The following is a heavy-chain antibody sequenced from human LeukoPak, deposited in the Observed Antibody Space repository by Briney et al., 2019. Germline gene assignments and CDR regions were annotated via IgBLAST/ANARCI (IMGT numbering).Heavy chain of an antibody. D-gene: IGHD4-11*01. CDR3: ARPPTVTTALGY. J-gene: IGHJ4*02. CDR1: GFTFSDHY. V-gene: IGHV3-72*01. Sequence: GGSLRLSCAASGFTFSDHYIDWVRQAPGKGLQWVGRSRNKANSYTTEYAASVKGRFIISRDDSESSLYLQMNSLRAEDTAVYYCARPPTVTTALGYWGQGTLVTVSS. CDR2: SRNKANSYTT.